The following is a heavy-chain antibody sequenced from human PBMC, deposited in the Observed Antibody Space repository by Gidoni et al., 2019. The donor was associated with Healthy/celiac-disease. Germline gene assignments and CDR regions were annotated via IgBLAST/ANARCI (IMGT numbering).Heavy chain of an antibody. CDR3: ARGGYYDSSGYYFD. D-gene: IGHD3-22*01. Sequence: QVQLQQWGAGLLKPSATLSLTCAVYGGSFSGYYWSWIRQPPGKGLEWIGEINHSGSTNYNPSLKSRVTISVDTSKNQFSLKLSSVTAADTAVYYCARGGYYDSSGYYFDWGQGTLVTVSS. V-gene: IGHV4-34*01. CDR2: INHSGST. CDR1: GGSFSGYY. J-gene: IGHJ4*02.